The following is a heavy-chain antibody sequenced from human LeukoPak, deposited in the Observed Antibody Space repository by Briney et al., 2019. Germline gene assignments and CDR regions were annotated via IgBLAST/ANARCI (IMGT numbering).Heavy chain of an antibody. V-gene: IGHV3-30*02. CDR2: IQYDGSNK. J-gene: IGHJ5*02. CDR1: GFTFSSYG. D-gene: IGHD3-22*01. Sequence: PGGSLRLSCAASGFTFSSYGMHWVRQAPGKGLEWVAFIQYDGSNKYYADSVKGRFTISRDSSENTLYLQMNSLRAEDTAVYYCATEGSSGYGPNNWFDPWGQGTLVTVSS. CDR3: ATEGSSGYGPNNWFDP.